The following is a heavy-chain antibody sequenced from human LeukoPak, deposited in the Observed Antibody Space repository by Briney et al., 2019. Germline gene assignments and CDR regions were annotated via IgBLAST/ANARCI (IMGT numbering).Heavy chain of an antibody. Sequence: GGSLRLSCAASGFTFSSYEMNWVRQAPGKGLEWVSYISSGGSTIFYADSVKGRFTISRDNAKNSLYLQMNSLRAEDMAVYYCARSSHITVALDYWGQGTLVTVSS. D-gene: IGHD6-19*01. CDR2: ISSGGSTI. CDR3: ARSSHITVALDY. J-gene: IGHJ4*02. CDR1: GFTFSSYE. V-gene: IGHV3-48*03.